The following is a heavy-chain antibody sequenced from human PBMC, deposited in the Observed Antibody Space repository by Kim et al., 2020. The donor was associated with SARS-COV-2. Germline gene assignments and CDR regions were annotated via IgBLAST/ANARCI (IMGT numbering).Heavy chain of an antibody. D-gene: IGHD3-22*01. V-gene: IGHV3-66*01. Sequence: AESVKGRPIISRNHSKNTLYLQMNSLRAEDTAVYYCATVVFYYDAGYFKNWGQGTLVIVSS. J-gene: IGHJ1*01. CDR3: ATVVFYYDAGYFKN.